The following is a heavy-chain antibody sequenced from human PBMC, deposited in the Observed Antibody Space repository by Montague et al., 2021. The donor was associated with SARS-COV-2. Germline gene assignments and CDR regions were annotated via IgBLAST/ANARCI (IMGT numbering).Heavy chain of an antibody. CDR2: IYFSGXT. CDR1: GASVSSSGSC. CDR3: ARGSGWMGNAFDI. D-gene: IGHD6-19*01. V-gene: IGHV4-39*07. Sequence: SETLSLTCPVSGASVSSSGSCWGWIRQPLGKGLEWVGSIYFSGXTXYXXXXKSRVSISVDTSKNQFSLKLSSVTAADTAVYYCARGSGWMGNAFDIWGQGTMVTVSS. J-gene: IGHJ3*02.